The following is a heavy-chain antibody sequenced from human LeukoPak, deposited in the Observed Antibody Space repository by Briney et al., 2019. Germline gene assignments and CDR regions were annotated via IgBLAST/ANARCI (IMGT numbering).Heavy chain of an antibody. V-gene: IGHV3-7*01. D-gene: IGHD1-7*01. CDR2: INQDESSQ. CDR1: GFSFTTYW. CDR3: ARDRDWNSGFDY. Sequence: GGSLRLSRAASGFSFTTYWMGWVRQAPGKGLEWVANINQDESSQYYVDAVRGRFTIPRDNAKNPLNLQMNSLRGEDTAVYYCARDRDWNSGFDYWGQGTLVTVSS. J-gene: IGHJ4*02.